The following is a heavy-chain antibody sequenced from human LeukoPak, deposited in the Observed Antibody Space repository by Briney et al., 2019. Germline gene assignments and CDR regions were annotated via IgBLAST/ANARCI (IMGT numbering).Heavy chain of an antibody. J-gene: IGHJ6*02. CDR1: GYTFTSYG. CDR3: ARASVYSSSSYYYYGMDV. D-gene: IGHD6-6*01. V-gene: IGHV1-18*01. Sequence: ASVKVSCKASGYTFTSYGISWVRQAPGQGLEWMGWISAYNGKTNYAQKLQGRVTMTTDTSTSTAYMELRSLRSDDTAVYYCARASVYSSSSYYYYGMDVWGQGTTVTVSS. CDR2: ISAYNGKT.